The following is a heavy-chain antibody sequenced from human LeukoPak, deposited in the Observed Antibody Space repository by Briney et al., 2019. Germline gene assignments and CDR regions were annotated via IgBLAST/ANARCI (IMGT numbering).Heavy chain of an antibody. CDR3: AREVKPHLYGDYGRNQFDY. CDR2: IYTSGST. V-gene: IGHV4-4*07. Sequence: PSETLSLTCTVSGGSISSYYWSWIRQPAGKGLEWIGRIYTSGSTNYNPSLKSRVTISVDTSKNQFSLKLSSVTAADTAVYYCAREVKPHLYGDYGRNQFDYWGQGTLVTVSS. J-gene: IGHJ4*02. CDR1: GGSISSYY. D-gene: IGHD4-17*01.